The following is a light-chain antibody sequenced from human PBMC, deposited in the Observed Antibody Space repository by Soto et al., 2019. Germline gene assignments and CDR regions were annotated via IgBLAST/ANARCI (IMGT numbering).Light chain of an antibody. Sequence: QSALTQPASVSGSPGQSITISCTGTNSDVGAYNFVSWYQQHPGKAPKLMIYDVTNRPSGVSNRFSGSKSGNTASLTISGLQAEDEADYYCSSYRSSTTLEFGGGTKLTVL. CDR2: DVT. V-gene: IGLV2-14*03. CDR3: SSYRSSTTLE. CDR1: NSDVGAYNF. J-gene: IGLJ2*01.